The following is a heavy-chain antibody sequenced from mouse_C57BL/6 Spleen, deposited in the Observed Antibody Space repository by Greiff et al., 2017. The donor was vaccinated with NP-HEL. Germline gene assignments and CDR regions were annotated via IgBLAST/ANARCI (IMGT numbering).Heavy chain of an antibody. Sequence: QVQLQQPGAELVRPGSSVKLSCKASGYTFTSYWMHWVKQRPIQGLEWIGNIDPSDSETHYNQKFKDKATLTVDKSSSTAYMQLSSLTSEDSAVYYCARRGSSVNYFDYWGQGTTLTVSS. CDR2: IDPSDSET. CDR3: ARRGSSVNYFDY. J-gene: IGHJ2*01. CDR1: GYTFTSYW. V-gene: IGHV1-52*01. D-gene: IGHD1-1*01.